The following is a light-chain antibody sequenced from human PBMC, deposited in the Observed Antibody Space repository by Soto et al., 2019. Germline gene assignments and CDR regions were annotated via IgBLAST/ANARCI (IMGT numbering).Light chain of an antibody. Sequence: DIQMTQSPSSLSASVGDGVTITCRASQSISSSLNWYQQIPGKAPKLLIYVASTLQSGVPSRFSGSGSGTDFTLTINSLQPEDFATYFCQQSHSIPYTFGQGTKLEIK. CDR2: VAS. CDR3: QQSHSIPYT. CDR1: QSISSS. V-gene: IGKV1-39*01. J-gene: IGKJ2*01.